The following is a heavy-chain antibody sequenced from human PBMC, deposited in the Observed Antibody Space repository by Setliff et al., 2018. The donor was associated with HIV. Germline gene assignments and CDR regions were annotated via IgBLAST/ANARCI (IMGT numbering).Heavy chain of an antibody. D-gene: IGHD3-22*01. J-gene: IGHJ3*02. Sequence: ASETLSLTCTVSGGSISSSTYYWGWIRQPPGKGLEWVGSIYFSGSTNYNPSLESRVTISLDTSKNQFSLKLSSVTAADTAVYYCAREDYYDSSGYAFDIWGQGTMVTVSS. CDR2: IYFSGST. CDR1: GGSISSSTYY. V-gene: IGHV4-39*07. CDR3: AREDYYDSSGYAFDI.